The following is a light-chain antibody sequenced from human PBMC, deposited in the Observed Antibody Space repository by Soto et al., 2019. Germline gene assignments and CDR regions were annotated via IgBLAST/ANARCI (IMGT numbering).Light chain of an antibody. CDR2: GNR. CDR3: AAWDDSLNAYV. J-gene: IGLJ1*01. V-gene: IGLV1-40*01. CDR1: RANIGAGYD. Sequence: QSVLTQPPSVSGAPGQRVTISCTGSRANIGAGYDVHWYQQLPGTAPKLLIYGNRNRPSGVPDRFSGSKSGTSASLAITGLQAEDEADYYCAAWDDSLNAYVIGTGTKLTVL.